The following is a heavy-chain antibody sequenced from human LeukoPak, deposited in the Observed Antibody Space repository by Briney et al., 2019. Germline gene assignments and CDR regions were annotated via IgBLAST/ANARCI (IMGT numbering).Heavy chain of an antibody. CDR1: GFTFSTYA. CDR2: ISGSGGST. V-gene: IGHV3-23*01. Sequence: GGSLRLSCAASGFTFSTYAMNWVRQAPGKGLEWVSAISGSGGSTYYADSVKGRFTISRDNSKNTLYLQMNSLRAEDTAVYHCAKAQASIVANPYYFDYWGQGTLVTVSS. CDR3: AKAQASIVANPYYFDY. D-gene: IGHD5-12*01. J-gene: IGHJ4*02.